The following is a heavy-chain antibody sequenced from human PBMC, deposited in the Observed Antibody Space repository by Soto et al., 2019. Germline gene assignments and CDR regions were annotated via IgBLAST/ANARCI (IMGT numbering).Heavy chain of an antibody. V-gene: IGHV3-23*01. CDR3: EREVGAPSGWLDP. D-gene: IGHD1-26*01. CDR1: GFTFTNYA. CDR2: ISASGGLK. Sequence: GGSLRLSCAASGFTFTNYAMTWVRQTPGKGLEWVSGISASGGLKYYADSVRGRFTVSRDNSKNILYLQMDNLRDEDTALYYCEREVGAPSGWLDPWGQGTQVTVSS. J-gene: IGHJ5*02.